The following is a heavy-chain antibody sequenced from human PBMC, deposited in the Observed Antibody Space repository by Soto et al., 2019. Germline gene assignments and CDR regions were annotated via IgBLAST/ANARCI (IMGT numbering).Heavy chain of an antibody. Sequence: GGSLRLSCAASGFTFSSYGMHWVRQAPGKGLEWVAVIWYDGSNKYYADSVKGRFTISGDNSKNTLYLQMNSLRAEDTAVYYCARDLLLWFGERNYYYYGMDVWGQGTTVTVSS. CDR2: IWYDGSNK. J-gene: IGHJ6*02. CDR3: ARDLLLWFGERNYYYYGMDV. V-gene: IGHV3-33*01. CDR1: GFTFSSYG. D-gene: IGHD3-10*01.